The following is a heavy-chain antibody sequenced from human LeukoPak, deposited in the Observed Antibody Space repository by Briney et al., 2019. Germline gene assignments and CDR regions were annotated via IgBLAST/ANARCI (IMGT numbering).Heavy chain of an antibody. J-gene: IGHJ4*02. Sequence: ASVKVSCKTSGYSFTAYFIYWVRQAPGQGLEWMGWINPNSGGTNYAQKFQGRVTMTRYTSTSTVYMELSSLTSDDTAVYYCARDGVXYCNSPICYRGGFDFWGQGSPVTVSS. V-gene: IGHV1-2*02. CDR1: GYSFTAYF. D-gene: IGHD2/OR15-2a*01. CDR2: INPNSGGT. CDR3: ARDGVXYCNSPICYRGGFDF.